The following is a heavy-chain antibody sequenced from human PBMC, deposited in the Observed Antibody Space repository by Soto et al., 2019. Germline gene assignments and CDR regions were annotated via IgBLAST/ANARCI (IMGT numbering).Heavy chain of an antibody. J-gene: IGHJ4*02. CDR3: ARSPQEDDNVWGSYRSFYFFDY. CDR1: GYTFTGYG. Sequence: QVQLVQSAAEVKKPGASVKVSCKASGYTFTGYGISWVRQAPGQGLEWMGWLNVYNGNTNYAQKVQGRLTMTTDTSTSTGYMALRSLRADETAVYYCARSPQEDDNVWGSYRSFYFFDYWGQGALFTVSS. V-gene: IGHV1-18*01. CDR2: LNVYNGNT. D-gene: IGHD3-16*02.